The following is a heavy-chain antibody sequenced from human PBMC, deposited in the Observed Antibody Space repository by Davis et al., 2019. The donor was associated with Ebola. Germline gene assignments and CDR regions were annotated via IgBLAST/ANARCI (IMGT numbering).Heavy chain of an antibody. Sequence: PGGSLRLSCKGSGYSFTSYWTGWVRQMPGKGLEWMGITYPGDSDTRYSPSFQGQVTISADKSISTAYLQWSSLKASDTAMYYCARHSPRGFGELPTYGMDVWGQGTTVTVSS. D-gene: IGHD3-10*01. V-gene: IGHV5-51*01. CDR1: GYSFTSYW. J-gene: IGHJ6*02. CDR2: TYPGDSDT. CDR3: ARHSPRGFGELPTYGMDV.